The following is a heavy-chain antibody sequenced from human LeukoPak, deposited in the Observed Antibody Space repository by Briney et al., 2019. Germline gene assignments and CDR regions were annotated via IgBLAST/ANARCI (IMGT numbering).Heavy chain of an antibody. J-gene: IGHJ4*02. D-gene: IGHD1-26*01. V-gene: IGHV3-74*01. CDR2: INSDGGST. CDR1: GLTLSNYW. CDR3: ARGGTSGSLIY. Sequence: GGSLRLSCAASGLTLSNYWMHWVRQDPLKGLVWVSRINSDGGSTGYADSVKGRFTISRDNAKNTLYLQMNSLRAEDTALYYCARGGTSGSLIYWGQGTLVTVSS.